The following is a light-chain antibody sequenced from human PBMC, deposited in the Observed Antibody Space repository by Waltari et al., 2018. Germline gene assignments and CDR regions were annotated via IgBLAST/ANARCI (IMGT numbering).Light chain of an antibody. J-gene: IGKJ1*01. CDR3: HQYNNWPPWT. CDR2: DAS. CDR1: QSVSRN. Sequence: ETVMTQSQATLFVSQGERDTLPCRASQSVSRNLAWYQQKPGQAPRLLIYDASTRATGIPARFSGSGSGTEFTLTISSLQSEDFAIYHCHQYNNWPPWTFGQGTKVEIK. V-gene: IGKV3-15*01.